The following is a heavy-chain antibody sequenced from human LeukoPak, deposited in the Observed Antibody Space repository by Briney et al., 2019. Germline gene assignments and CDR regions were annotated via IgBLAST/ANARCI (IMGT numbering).Heavy chain of an antibody. D-gene: IGHD6-6*01. CDR1: GGSFSGYY. CDR2: INHSGST. J-gene: IGHJ4*02. Sequence: LETLSLTCAVYGGSFSGYYWSWIRQPPGKGLEWIGEINHSGSTNYNPSLKSRVTISVDTSKNQFSLKLSSVTAADTAVYYCARGSSIAAYFVYWGQGTLVTVSS. V-gene: IGHV4-34*01. CDR3: ARGSSIAAYFVY.